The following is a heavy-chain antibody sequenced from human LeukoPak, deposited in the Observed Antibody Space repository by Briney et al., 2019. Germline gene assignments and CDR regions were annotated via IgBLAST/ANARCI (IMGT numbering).Heavy chain of an antibody. V-gene: IGHV1-18*01. D-gene: IGHD2/OR15-2a*01. CDR3: ARDFYISYYDGMDV. CDR1: GYTFTSYG. Sequence: ASVTVSCTASGYTFTSYGISWVRQAPGQGLEWMGWISAYNGNTNYAQKLQGRVTMTTDTSTSTAYMELRSLRSDDTAVYYCARDFYISYYDGMDVWGQGTTVTVSS. J-gene: IGHJ6*02. CDR2: ISAYNGNT.